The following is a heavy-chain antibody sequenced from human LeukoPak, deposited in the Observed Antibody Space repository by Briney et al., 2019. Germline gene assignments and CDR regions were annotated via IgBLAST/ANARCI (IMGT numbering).Heavy chain of an antibody. CDR3: GREIEAPGKTLDY. V-gene: IGHV3-21*01. CDR1: GFTFSSYS. Sequence: NSGGSLRLSCAASGFTFSSYSMNWVRQAPGKGLEWVSSISSSSSYIYYADSVKGRFTISRDNAKNSLYLQMNSLRAEDTAVYYCGREIEAPGKTLDYWGQGTLVTVSS. J-gene: IGHJ4*02. CDR2: ISSSSSYI.